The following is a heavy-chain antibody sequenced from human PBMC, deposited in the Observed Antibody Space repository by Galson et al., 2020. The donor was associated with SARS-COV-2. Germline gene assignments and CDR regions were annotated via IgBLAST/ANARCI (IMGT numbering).Heavy chain of an antibody. J-gene: IGHJ3*02. CDR2: ISDDGTNE. CDR3: AKALSSWELLVAFDI. CDR1: GLTSRTYG. D-gene: IGHD1-26*01. V-gene: IGHV3-30*18. Sequence: PGGSLRLSCAASGLTSRTYGMHWVRQAPGQGLEWVALISDDGTNEYYADSVKGRFTISRDNSKNTLYLQMDSLRADDTAVYYCAKALSSWELLVAFDIWGQGTMVTVSS.